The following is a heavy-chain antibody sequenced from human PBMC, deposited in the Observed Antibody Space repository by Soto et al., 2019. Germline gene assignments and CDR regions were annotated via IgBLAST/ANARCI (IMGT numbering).Heavy chain of an antibody. D-gene: IGHD2-8*02. CDR2: ISGYNANT. V-gene: IGHV1-18*01. J-gene: IGHJ6*02. CDR3: AAPGGNHFGMDV. Sequence: QAHLVQSGSEVKRPGASVKVSCRSFDNTFTYYGINWVRQAPGQGLEWLGWISGYNANTKEAQKFQDRVSMTADTSTRTAYLEVRSLTSDDTGVYFCAAPGGNHFGMDVWGQGTTVTVSS. CDR1: DNTFTYYG.